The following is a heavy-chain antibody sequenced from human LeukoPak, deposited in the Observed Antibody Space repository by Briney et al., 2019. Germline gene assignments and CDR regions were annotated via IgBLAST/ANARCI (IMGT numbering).Heavy chain of an antibody. CDR3: ARVAVAFDY. V-gene: IGHV4-34*01. Sequence: KPSETLSLTCAVYGESFSGYYWSWIRQPPGKGLEWIGEINHSGSTNYNPSLKSRVTISVDTSKNEFSLKLSSVTAADTAVYYCARVAVAFDYWGQGTLDTVSS. CDR1: GESFSGYY. CDR2: INHSGST. J-gene: IGHJ4*02. D-gene: IGHD6-19*01.